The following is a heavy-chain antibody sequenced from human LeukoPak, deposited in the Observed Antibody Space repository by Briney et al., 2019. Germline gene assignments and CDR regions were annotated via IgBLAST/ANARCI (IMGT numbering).Heavy chain of an antibody. D-gene: IGHD1-1*01. V-gene: IGHV3-74*01. CDR2: INTDGSST. CDR3: TTENPLEYYDMDV. CDR1: GFMFSSYW. J-gene: IGHJ6*02. Sequence: PGGSLRLSCAASGFMFSSYWMHWVRQAPGRGLVWVSRINTDGSSTSYADSVKGRFTISRDNAQNTLYLQMNSLKTEDTAVYYCTTENPLEYYDMDVWGQGTTVTVSS.